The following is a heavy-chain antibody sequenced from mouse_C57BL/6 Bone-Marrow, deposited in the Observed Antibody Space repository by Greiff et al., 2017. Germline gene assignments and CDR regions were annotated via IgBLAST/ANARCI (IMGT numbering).Heavy chain of an antibody. V-gene: IGHV1-4*01. J-gene: IGHJ3*01. Sequence: VHLVESGAELARPGASVKMSCKASGYTFTSYTMHWVKQRPGQGLEWIGYINPSSGYTKYNQKFKDKATLTADKSSSTAYMQLSSLTSEDSAVYYCARSYYYGNYGFAYWGQGTLVTVSA. CDR2: INPSSGYT. CDR3: ARSYYYGNYGFAY. D-gene: IGHD2-1*01. CDR1: GYTFTSYT.